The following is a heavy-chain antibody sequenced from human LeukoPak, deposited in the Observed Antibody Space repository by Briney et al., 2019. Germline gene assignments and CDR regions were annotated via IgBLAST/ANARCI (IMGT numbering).Heavy chain of an antibody. J-gene: IGHJ4*02. Sequence: SGPTLVNPTQTLTLTCTFSGFSLSTSGMCVSWIRQPPGKALEWPARIDWDDDKYYSTSLKTRLTISKDTSKNQVVLTMTNMDPVDTATYYCARIVVRGDAFDYWGQGTLVTVSS. CDR2: IDWDDDK. D-gene: IGHD3-10*01. CDR1: GFSLSTSGMC. CDR3: ARIVVRGDAFDY. V-gene: IGHV2-70*11.